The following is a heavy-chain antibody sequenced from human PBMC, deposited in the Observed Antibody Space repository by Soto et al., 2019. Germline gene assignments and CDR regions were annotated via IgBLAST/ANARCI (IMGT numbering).Heavy chain of an antibody. D-gene: IGHD1-26*01. CDR3: ARGEGVVGVRSRWFDP. CDR2: ISYDGSNK. J-gene: IGHJ5*02. CDR1: GLTFSSYA. V-gene: IGHV3-30-3*01. Sequence: QAQLVESGGGVVQPGRSLRLSCAASGLTFSSYAMNWVRQAPGKGLEWVAVISYDGSNKYYADPVKGRFTISRDNSKNTLYLQMNSLRVEDTAAYYCARGEGVVGVRSRWFDPWGQGTLVTVSS.